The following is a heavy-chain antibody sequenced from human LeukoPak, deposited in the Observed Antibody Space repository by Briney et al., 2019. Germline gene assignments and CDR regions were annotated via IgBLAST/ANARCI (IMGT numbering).Heavy chain of an antibody. V-gene: IGHV3-30*18. Sequence: PGGSLRLSCAASGFTFSSYGMHWVRQAPGKGLEWVAVISYDGSNKYYADSVKGRFTISRDNSKNTLYLQMNSLRAEDTAVYYCAKAVPNNSPLGILDWGQGTLVTVSS. J-gene: IGHJ4*02. CDR2: ISYDGSNK. D-gene: IGHD3-9*01. CDR1: GFTFSSYG. CDR3: AKAVPNNSPLGILD.